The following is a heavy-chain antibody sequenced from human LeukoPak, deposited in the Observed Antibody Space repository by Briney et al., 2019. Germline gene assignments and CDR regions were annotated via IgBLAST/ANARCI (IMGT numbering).Heavy chain of an antibody. CDR3: ARGGDSSGYYPC. D-gene: IGHD3-22*01. V-gene: IGHV1-8*01. CDR1: GYTFTSYD. J-gene: IGHJ4*02. Sequence: ASVKVSCKASGYTFTSYDINRVRQATGQGLEWMGWMNPNSGNTGYAQKFQGRVTMTRNTSISTAYMELSSLRSEDTAVYYCARGGDSSGYYPCWGQGTLVTVSS. CDR2: MNPNSGNT.